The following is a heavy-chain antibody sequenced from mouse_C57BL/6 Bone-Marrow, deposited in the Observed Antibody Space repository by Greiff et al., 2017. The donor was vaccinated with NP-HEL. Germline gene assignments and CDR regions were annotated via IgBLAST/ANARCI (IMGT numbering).Heavy chain of an antibody. CDR3: ARNRDYSNPAWFAY. J-gene: IGHJ3*01. CDR1: GFSLTSYG. Sequence: QVTLKVSGPGLVQPSQSLSITCTVSGFSLTSYGVHWVRQSPGKGLEWLGVIWSGGSTDYNAAFISRLSISKDNSKSQVFFKMNSLQADDTAIYYCARNRDYSNPAWFAYWGQGTLVTVSA. V-gene: IGHV2-2*01. CDR2: IWSGGST. D-gene: IGHD2-5*01.